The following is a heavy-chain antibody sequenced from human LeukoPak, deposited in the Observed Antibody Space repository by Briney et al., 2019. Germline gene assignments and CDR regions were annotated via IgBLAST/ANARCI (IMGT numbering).Heavy chain of an antibody. J-gene: IGHJ4*02. V-gene: IGHV3-7*01. D-gene: IGHD3-3*01. CDR3: ASLEGFWSGYQFDY. Sequence: GGSLRLFCAASGFTFSSYWMSWVRQAPGKGLEWVANIKQDGSEKYYVDSVKGRFTISRDNAKNSLYLQMNSLRAEDTAVYYCASLEGFWSGYQFDYWGQGTLVTVSS. CDR1: GFTFSSYW. CDR2: IKQDGSEK.